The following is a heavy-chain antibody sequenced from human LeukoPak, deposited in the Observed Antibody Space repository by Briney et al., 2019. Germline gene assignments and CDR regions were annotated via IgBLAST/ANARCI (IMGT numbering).Heavy chain of an antibody. J-gene: IGHJ4*02. CDR3: ARASTVVVVAATLDY. CDR1: GGTFSSYA. D-gene: IGHD2-15*01. CDR2: IIPILGIA. Sequence: SVKVSCKASGGTFSSYAISWVRQAPGQGLEWMGRIIPILGIANYAQKLQGRVTITADKSTSTAYMELSSLRSEDTAVYYCARASTVVVVAATLDYWGQGTLVTVSS. V-gene: IGHV1-69*04.